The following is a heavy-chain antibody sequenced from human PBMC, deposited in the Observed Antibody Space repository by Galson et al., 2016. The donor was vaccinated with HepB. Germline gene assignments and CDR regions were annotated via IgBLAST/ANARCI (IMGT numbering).Heavy chain of an antibody. D-gene: IGHD6-6*01. CDR3: ARVRVIPSRPFDY. V-gene: IGHV6-1*01. J-gene: IGHJ4*02. CDR2: TYYRSNWIN. Sequence: CAISGYSVSSNSAAWNWTRQSPSRGLEWLGRTYYRSNWINEYAVSVKGRITIKSDTSKNQSSLRLDSVTAADTAVYYCARVRVIPSRPFDYWGQGMLVTVSS. CDR1: GYSVSSNSAA.